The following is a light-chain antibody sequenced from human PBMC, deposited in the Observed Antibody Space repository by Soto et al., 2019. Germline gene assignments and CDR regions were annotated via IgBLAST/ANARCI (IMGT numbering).Light chain of an antibody. CDR3: QQYNNWPYT. CDR2: GAS. V-gene: IGKV3-15*01. CDR1: PSVSSN. J-gene: IGKJ2*01. Sequence: EIVMTQSPATLSVSPGERAALSCRASPSVSSNFAWYQQKPGQAPRLLIYGASTRATGIPARFSGSGSVTEFTLTISSLQSEDFAVYYCQQYNNWPYTFGQGTKLEIK.